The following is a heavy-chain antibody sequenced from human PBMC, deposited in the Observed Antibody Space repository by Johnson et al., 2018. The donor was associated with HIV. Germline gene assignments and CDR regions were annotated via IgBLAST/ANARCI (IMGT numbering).Heavy chain of an antibody. CDR1: GFTFSNYW. CDR3: AKVRYYDRDAFDI. D-gene: IGHD3-22*01. J-gene: IGHJ3*02. V-gene: IGHV3-23*04. CDR2: ISGSGGSK. Sequence: VQLVESGGGLVQPGGSLRLSCAASGFTFSNYWMSWVRQTPGKGLEWVSSISGSGGSKYYADSAKGRFTISRDNSKNTLYLQMNSLRAEDTAVHYCAKVRYYDRDAFDIWGPGTLVTVSP.